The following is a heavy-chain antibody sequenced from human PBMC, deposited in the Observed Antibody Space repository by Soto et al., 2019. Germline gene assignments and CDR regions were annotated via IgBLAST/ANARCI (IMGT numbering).Heavy chain of an antibody. CDR3: ARGGSLNRYFDL. CDR1: GFTLSSYW. CDR2: SNSDGSIT. V-gene: IGHV3-74*01. Sequence: EVQLVESGGGLVQTGGSLRLSCAASGFTLSSYWMHWVLQAPGMGLVWVSRSNSDGSITSYAESVKGRFTISRDNAKKSLYRQINSVMSEDTAVYYCARGGSLNRYFDLWGRGTLVTVSS. D-gene: IGHD1-26*01. J-gene: IGHJ2*01.